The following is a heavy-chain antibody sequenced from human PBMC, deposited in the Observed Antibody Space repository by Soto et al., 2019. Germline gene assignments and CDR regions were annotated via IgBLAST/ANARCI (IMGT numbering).Heavy chain of an antibody. D-gene: IGHD3-10*01. J-gene: IGHJ3*02. V-gene: IGHV5-51*01. CDR2: IYPADSDT. Sequence: GESLKISSEGSGDTFTSHWIAWVRQMPGKGLELMGLIYPADSDTRYSPSFEGQVTISVDKSISTAYLQWSSLKASDTAMYYCVRPQAKELGTIRGAFDIWGQGTMVTVSS. CDR3: VRPQAKELGTIRGAFDI. CDR1: GDTFTSHW.